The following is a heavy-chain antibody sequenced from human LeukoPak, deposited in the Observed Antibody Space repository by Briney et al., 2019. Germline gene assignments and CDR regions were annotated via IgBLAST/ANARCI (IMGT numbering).Heavy chain of an antibody. Sequence: ASVKVSCKASGYTFTSYGTSWGRQAPGQGLEWRGWISAYNGNTNYAQKLQGRVTMTTDTSTSTAYMELRSLRSDDTAVYYCARCYAPYYYDSSGYYSVWGQGTLVTVSS. D-gene: IGHD3-22*01. CDR2: ISAYNGNT. CDR3: ARCYAPYYYDSSGYYSV. CDR1: GYTFTSYG. V-gene: IGHV1-18*01. J-gene: IGHJ4*02.